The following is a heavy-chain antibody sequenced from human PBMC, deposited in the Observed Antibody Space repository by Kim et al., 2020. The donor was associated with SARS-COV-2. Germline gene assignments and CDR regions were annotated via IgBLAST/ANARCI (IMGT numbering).Heavy chain of an antibody. CDR3: ARDDGFRSIDH. CDR1: GFAIGCYW. Sequence: GGSLRLSCAASGFAIGCYWMAWLRQFPGKGLEWVANIKPDGSLKFYVDSVEGRFTVSRDNVKNSVYLQMDGLRPEDTAVYYCARDDGFRSIDHWGQGILVTVSS. V-gene: IGHV3-7*01. D-gene: IGHD6-25*01. J-gene: IGHJ4*02. CDR2: IKPDGSLK.